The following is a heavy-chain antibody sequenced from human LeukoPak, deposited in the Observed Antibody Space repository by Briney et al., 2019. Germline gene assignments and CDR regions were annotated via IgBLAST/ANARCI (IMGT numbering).Heavy chain of an antibody. CDR1: GFSFSDHY. Sequence: GGSLRLSCAASGFSFSDHYMSWIRQAPGRGLEWVSYISGRSNAIYYADSVRGRFTISRDNAKNSLYLQMNSLRAEDTAVYYCATSLSKLASFDYWGQGALVTVSS. D-gene: IGHD6-6*01. CDR3: ATSLSKLASFDY. J-gene: IGHJ4*02. CDR2: ISGRSNAI. V-gene: IGHV3-11*04.